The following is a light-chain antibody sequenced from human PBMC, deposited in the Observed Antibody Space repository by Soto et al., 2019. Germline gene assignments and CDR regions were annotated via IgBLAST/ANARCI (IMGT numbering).Light chain of an antibody. V-gene: IGKV1-33*01. Sequence: DIQMTQSPSSLSASVGDRVTITCQASHDITSYLNWYQHNPGKAPKLPIYDASILEAGVPSRFSGSGSGTDFTFTISSLQPEDVATYYCQKCDYLPIFGPGTTVDFK. J-gene: IGKJ3*01. CDR2: DAS. CDR3: QKCDYLPI. CDR1: HDITSY.